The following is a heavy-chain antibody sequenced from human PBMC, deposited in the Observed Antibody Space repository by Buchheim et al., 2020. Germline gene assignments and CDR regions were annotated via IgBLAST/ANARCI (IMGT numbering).Heavy chain of an antibody. CDR1: GFTFSNYG. CDR3: AKVRVPAAIPYGMDV. Sequence: QVQMVESGGGVVQPGRSLRLSCAASGFTFSNYGMHWVRQAPGKGLEWVAVISDDGSDRQYADSVKGRFTIYRENSKNTVYLQMNSLRPEDTALYYCAKVRVPAAIPYGMDVWGQGTT. D-gene: IGHD2-2*01. V-gene: IGHV3-30*18. J-gene: IGHJ6*02. CDR2: ISDDGSDR.